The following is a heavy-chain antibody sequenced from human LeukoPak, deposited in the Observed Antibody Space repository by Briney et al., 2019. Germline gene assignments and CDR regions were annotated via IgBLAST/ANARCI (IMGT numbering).Heavy chain of an antibody. J-gene: IGHJ3*02. CDR3: AKDQVLDFWSGATFDI. CDR2: INWNSGSI. CDR1: GFTFDDYG. Sequence: PGGSLRLSCAASGFTFDDYGMSWVRQAPGKGLEWVSGINWNSGSIGYADSVKGRFTISRDNAKNSLYLQMNSLRAEDMALYYCAKDQVLDFWSGATFDIWGQGTMVTVSS. V-gene: IGHV3-20*04. D-gene: IGHD3-3*01.